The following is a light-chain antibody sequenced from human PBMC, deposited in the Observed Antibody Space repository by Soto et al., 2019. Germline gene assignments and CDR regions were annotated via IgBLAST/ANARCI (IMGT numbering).Light chain of an antibody. CDR2: DVS. J-gene: IGLJ3*02. CDR3: ISYTNSNTWV. V-gene: IGLV2-14*01. Sequence: QSALTQPASVSGSPGQSITISCTGTSSDVGGYNYVSWYQQHPGKAPKFMIYDVSNRPSGVSNRFSGSKSGNTASLTISGLQAEDEADYYCISYTNSNTWVFGGWTKVTVL. CDR1: SSDVGGYNY.